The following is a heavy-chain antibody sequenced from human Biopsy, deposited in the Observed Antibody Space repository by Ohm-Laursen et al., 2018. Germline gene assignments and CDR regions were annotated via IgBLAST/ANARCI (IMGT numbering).Heavy chain of an antibody. V-gene: IGHV4-38-2*02. CDR1: GYSISSGYY. Sequence: SQTLSLTWTVSGYSISSGYYWGWIRRPPGKGLEWIGSIYHSGSTYYNPSLKSRVTISVDTSKNQFSLKLSSVTAADTAGYYCARGQALKSFDYWGQGTLVTVSS. J-gene: IGHJ4*01. CDR2: IYHSGST. CDR3: ARGQALKSFDY.